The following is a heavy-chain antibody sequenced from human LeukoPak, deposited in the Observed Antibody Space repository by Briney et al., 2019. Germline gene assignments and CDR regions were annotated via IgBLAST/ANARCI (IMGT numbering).Heavy chain of an antibody. V-gene: IGHV3-23*01. CDR1: GFTFSSYG. CDR3: AEGGVRPYFDY. CDR2: ISGSGGST. Sequence: GGSLRLSCAASGFTFSSYGMSWVRQAPGKGLEWVSAISGSGGSTYYADSVKGRFTISRDNSKNTLYLQMNSLRAEDTAVYYCAEGGVRPYFDYWGQGTLVTVSS. D-gene: IGHD6-25*01. J-gene: IGHJ4*02.